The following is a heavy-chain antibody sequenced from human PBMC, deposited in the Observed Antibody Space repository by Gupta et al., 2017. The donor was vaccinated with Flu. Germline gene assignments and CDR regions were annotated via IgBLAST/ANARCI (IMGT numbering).Heavy chain of an antibody. V-gene: IGHV1-8*01. J-gene: IGHJ4*02. D-gene: IGHD6-19*01. CDR3: ARGGAVAFDY. Sequence: QVQLVQSGAEVKKPGASVKVSCKASGYTFASHDINWLRQAPGQGLEWVGWMTPNTGYTGYAQKFQGRVTMTMNSSIGTAYMQLSSLRSEDTAIYYCARGGAVAFDYWGQGTLVTVSS. CDR2: MTPNTGYT. CDR1: GYTFASHD.